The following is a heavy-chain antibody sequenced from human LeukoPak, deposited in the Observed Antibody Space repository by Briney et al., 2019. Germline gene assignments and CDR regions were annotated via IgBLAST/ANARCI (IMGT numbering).Heavy chain of an antibody. D-gene: IGHD3-10*02. V-gene: IGHV3-33*01. Sequence: GRSLRPSCAASGFTFSSYGMHWVRQAPGKGLEWVAVIWYDGSNKYYADSVKGRFTISRDNSKNTLYLQMNSLRAEDTAVYYCARDQVTMWEPIDYYGMDVWGQGTTVTVSS. CDR1: GFTFSSYG. J-gene: IGHJ6*02. CDR2: IWYDGSNK. CDR3: ARDQVTMWEPIDYYGMDV.